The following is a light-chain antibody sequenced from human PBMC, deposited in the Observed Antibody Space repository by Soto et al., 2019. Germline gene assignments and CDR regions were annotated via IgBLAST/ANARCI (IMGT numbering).Light chain of an antibody. CDR1: QSVSSN. V-gene: IGKV3-11*01. CDR2: DAS. J-gene: IGKJ5*01. CDR3: QQRSTWPQIT. Sequence: EIVMTQPPATLSFSPGERATLSCRASQSVSSNLAWYQQKPGQAPRLLIYDASNRATGIPARFSGSGSGTDFTLTISSLEPEDFAVYYCQQRSTWPQITLGQGRRLEVK.